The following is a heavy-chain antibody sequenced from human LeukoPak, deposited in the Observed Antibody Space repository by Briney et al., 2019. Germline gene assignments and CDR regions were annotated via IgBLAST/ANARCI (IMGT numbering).Heavy chain of an antibody. J-gene: IGHJ4*02. V-gene: IGHV1-69*13. CDR3: ARDPFSLGRGGFDY. D-gene: IGHD3-16*01. Sequence: ASVKVSCKASGGTFSSYAISWVRQAPGRGLEWMGGIIPIFGTANYAQKFQGRVTITADESTSTAYMELSSLRSEDTAVYYCARDPFSLGRGGFDYWGQGTLVTVSS. CDR2: IIPIFGTA. CDR1: GGTFSSYA.